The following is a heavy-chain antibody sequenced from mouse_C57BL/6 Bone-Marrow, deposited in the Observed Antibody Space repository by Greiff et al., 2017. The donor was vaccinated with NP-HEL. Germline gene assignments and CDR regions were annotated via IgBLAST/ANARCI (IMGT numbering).Heavy chain of an antibody. D-gene: IGHD2-3*01. CDR1: GYTFTDYY. Sequence: EVQLQQSGPELVKPGASVKISCKASGYTFTDYYMNWVKQSHGKSLEWIGDIHPNNGGTSYNQKFKGKATLTVDKSSSTAYMELRSLTSEDSAVYYCARDGYYWYFDVWGTGTTVTVSS. V-gene: IGHV1-26*01. CDR2: IHPNNGGT. CDR3: ARDGYYWYFDV. J-gene: IGHJ1*03.